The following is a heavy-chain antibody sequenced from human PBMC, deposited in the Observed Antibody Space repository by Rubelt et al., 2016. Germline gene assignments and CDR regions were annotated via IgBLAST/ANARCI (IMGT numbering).Heavy chain of an antibody. CDR3: ADPPSDF. V-gene: IGHV3-7*02. J-gene: IGHJ4*02. CDR1: GFTFSNYA. CDR2: MNQDGTEK. Sequence: VQLVESGGGVVQPGRSLRLSCAASGFTFSNYAMHWVRQAPGKGLEWVANMNQDGTEKNHADSVRGRFTISRDNAKTALYLQMNNRRLEDTAIYYWADPPSDFWGQGTLVTVSS.